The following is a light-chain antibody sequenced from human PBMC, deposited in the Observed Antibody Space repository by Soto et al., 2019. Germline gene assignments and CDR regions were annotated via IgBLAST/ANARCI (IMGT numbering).Light chain of an antibody. CDR2: SNN. CDR1: SSNIGTNP. CDR3: AARDDSLNGWV. J-gene: IGLJ3*02. Sequence: QSVLTQSPSASGTPGQRVTISCSGSSSNIGTNPVNWFQQLPGTAPKLLIYSNNQRPSGVPDRFSGSKSGTSASLAISGLQSEDEADYYCAARDDSLNGWVFGGGTKLTVL. V-gene: IGLV1-44*01.